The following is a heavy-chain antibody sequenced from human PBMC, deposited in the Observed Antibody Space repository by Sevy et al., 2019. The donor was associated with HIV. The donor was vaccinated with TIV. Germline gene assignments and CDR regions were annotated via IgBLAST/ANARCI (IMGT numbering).Heavy chain of an antibody. D-gene: IGHD3-9*01. CDR2: INHSGST. Sequence: SESLSLTCAVYGGSFSGYYWSWIRQPPGKGLEWIGEINHSGSTNYNPSLKSRVTISVDTSKNKFSLKLSSVTAADTAVYDSARNVVRYFDWSIPKDLWGQGTLVTVSS. CDR1: GGSFSGYY. J-gene: IGHJ5*02. CDR3: ARNVVRYFDWSIPKDL. V-gene: IGHV4-34*01.